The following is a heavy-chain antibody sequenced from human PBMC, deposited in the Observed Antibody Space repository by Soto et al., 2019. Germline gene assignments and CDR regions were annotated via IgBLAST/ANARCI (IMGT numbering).Heavy chain of an antibody. D-gene: IGHD3-10*01. V-gene: IGHV3-30-3*01. CDR1: GCTCGGFA. CDR3: ARDKGKKEYCFDY. Sequence: VGSMGVPTGASGCTCGGFARRCVLQAPGKGLEWVAVISYDGSNKYYADSVKGRFTISRDNSKNTLYLQMNSLRAEDTAVYYCARDKGKKEYCFDYWGQATLVTVSS. J-gene: IGHJ4*02. CDR2: ISYDGSNK.